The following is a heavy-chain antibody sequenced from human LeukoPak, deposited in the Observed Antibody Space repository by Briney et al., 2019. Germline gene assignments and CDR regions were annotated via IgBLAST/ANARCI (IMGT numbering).Heavy chain of an antibody. D-gene: IGHD7-27*01. CDR3: ARDWGSIKVIADY. Sequence: ASVNVSCKATGYTFTSYGISWVRQAPGQGLEWMGWISSNSDSTNYAQKLQGRVTMTTDTSTSTAYMELRSLRSDDTALYFCARDWGSIKVIADYWGQGTLVTVSS. V-gene: IGHV1-18*01. J-gene: IGHJ4*02. CDR1: GYTFTSYG. CDR2: ISSNSDST.